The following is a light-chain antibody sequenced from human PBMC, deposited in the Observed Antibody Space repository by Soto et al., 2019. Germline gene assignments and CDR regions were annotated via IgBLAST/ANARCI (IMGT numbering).Light chain of an antibody. CDR1: SSDFGNYNL. CDR3: SSYTSRSTLV. J-gene: IGLJ1*01. Sequence: QSALTQPASVSGSPGQSITISCTGTSSDFGNYNLVSWYQQHPGKVPKLILFEVNKRPSGVSGRFSGSKSGNTASLTISGLQAEDEADYYCSSYTSRSTLVFGTGTKLTVL. V-gene: IGLV2-14*02. CDR2: EVN.